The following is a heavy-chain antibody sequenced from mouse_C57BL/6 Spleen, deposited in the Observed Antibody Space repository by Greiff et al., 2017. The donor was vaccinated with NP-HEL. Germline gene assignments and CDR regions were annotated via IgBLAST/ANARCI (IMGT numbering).Heavy chain of an antibody. V-gene: IGHV1-42*01. Sequence: VQLKDSGPELVKPGASVKISCKASGYSFTGYYMNWVKQSPEKSLEWIGEINPSTGGTTYNQKFKAKATLTVDKSSSTAYMQLKSLTSEDSAVYYCARSGGDLAMDYWGQGTSVTVSS. CDR1: GYSFTGYY. CDR3: ARSGGDLAMDY. CDR2: INPSTGGT. J-gene: IGHJ4*01.